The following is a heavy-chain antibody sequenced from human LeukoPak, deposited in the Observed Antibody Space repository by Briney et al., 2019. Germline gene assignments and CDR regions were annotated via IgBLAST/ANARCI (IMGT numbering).Heavy chain of an antibody. D-gene: IGHD3-22*01. CDR1: GYTFTSYY. V-gene: IGHV1-46*01. CDR3: ARDTTPHGYSEYYFDY. CDR2: IYPSGGST. Sequence: ASVKVSCKASGYTFTSYYMHWVRQAPGQGLEWMGIIYPSGGSTSYAQKFQGRVTMTRDTSTSTVYMELSSLRSEDTAVYYCARDTTPHGYSEYYFDYWGQGTLVTVSS. J-gene: IGHJ4*02.